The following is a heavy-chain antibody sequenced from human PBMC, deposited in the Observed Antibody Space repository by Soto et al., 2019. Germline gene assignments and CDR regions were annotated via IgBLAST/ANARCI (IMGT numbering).Heavy chain of an antibody. J-gene: IGHJ3*02. CDR1: GFTFSSYG. V-gene: IGHV3-33*01. CDR3: ARDRLYYYGSGTDAFDI. Sequence: QVQLVESGGGVVQPGRSLRLSCAASGFTFSSYGMHWVRQAPGKGLEWVAVIWYDGSNKYYADSVKGRFTISRDNSKNTLYLQMTSLRAEDTAVYYCARDRLYYYGSGTDAFDIWGQGTMVTVSS. D-gene: IGHD3-10*01. CDR2: IWYDGSNK.